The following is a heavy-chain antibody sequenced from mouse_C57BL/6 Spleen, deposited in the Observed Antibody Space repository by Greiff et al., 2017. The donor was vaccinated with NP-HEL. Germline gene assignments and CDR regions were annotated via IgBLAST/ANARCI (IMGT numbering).Heavy chain of an antibody. CDR1: GYTFTSYW. Sequence: QVQLQQPGAELVKPGASVKLSCKASGYTFTSYWMQWVKQRPGQGLEWIGEIDPSDSYTNYNQKFKGKATLPVDTASSTASMQLSSLTSEDSAVYYCARYYSNYVWGWFAYWGQGTLVTVSA. V-gene: IGHV1-50*01. CDR3: ARYYSNYVWGWFAY. CDR2: IDPSDSYT. J-gene: IGHJ3*01. D-gene: IGHD2-5*01.